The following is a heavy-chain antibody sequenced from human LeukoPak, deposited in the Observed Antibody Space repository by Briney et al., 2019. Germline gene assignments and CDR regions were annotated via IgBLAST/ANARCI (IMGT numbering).Heavy chain of an antibody. J-gene: IGHJ4*02. V-gene: IGHV3-23*01. CDR3: AKNLAAAAPGYFDY. D-gene: IGHD6-13*01. CDR2: ISGGGGST. Sequence: GWSLRLSCAASGFTFSSYAMTWVRQAPGKGLEWVSGISGGGGSTYYADSVKGRFTISRDNSKNTLYLQMNSLRAEDTAVYYCAKNLAAAAPGYFDYWGQGTLVTVSS. CDR1: GFTFSSYA.